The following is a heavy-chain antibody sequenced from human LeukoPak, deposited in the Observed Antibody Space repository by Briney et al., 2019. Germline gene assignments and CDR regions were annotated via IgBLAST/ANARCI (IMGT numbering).Heavy chain of an antibody. D-gene: IGHD4-17*01. V-gene: IGHV4-30-4*01. J-gene: IGHJ3*02. CDR2: IYYSGST. Sequence: PSQTLSLTCTVSGGSISSGDYYWSWIRQPPGKGLEWIGYIYYSGSTYYNPSLKSRVTISVDTSKNQFSLKLSSVTAADTAVYYCARDSTYGDYDRRGAFDIWGQGTTVTVSS. CDR1: GGSISSGDYY. CDR3: ARDSTYGDYDRRGAFDI.